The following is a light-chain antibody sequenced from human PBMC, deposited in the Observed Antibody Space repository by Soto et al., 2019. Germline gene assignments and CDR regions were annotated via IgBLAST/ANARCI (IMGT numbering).Light chain of an antibody. Sequence: QSVLTQPPSVSGSPGQSVTISCTGTSSDVGDYKYVSWYQQHPGKVPKLVIYEVTKRPSGVPDRFSGSKSGNTASLTVSGLQAEDEADYYCSSYTGSNNYVVFGGGTKLTVL. J-gene: IGLJ2*01. CDR3: SSYTGSNNYVV. CDR1: SSDVGDYKY. V-gene: IGLV2-8*01. CDR2: EVT.